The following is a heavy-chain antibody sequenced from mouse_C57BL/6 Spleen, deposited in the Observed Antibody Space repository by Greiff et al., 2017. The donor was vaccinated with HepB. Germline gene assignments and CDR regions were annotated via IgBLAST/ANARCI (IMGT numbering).Heavy chain of an antibody. CDR1: GYTFTDYY. D-gene: IGHD1-1*01. J-gene: IGHJ4*01. CDR2: INPYNGGT. CDR3: ASDYYGSSYGAMDY. Sequence: VQLKQSGPVLVKPGASVKMSCKASGYTFTDYYMNWVKQSHGKSLEWIGVINPYNGGTSYNQKFKGKATLTVDKSSSTAYMELNSLTSEDSAVYYCASDYYGSSYGAMDYWGQGTSVTVSS. V-gene: IGHV1-19*01.